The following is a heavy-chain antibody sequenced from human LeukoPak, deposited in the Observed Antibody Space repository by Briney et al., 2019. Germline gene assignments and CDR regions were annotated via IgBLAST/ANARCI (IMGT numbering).Heavy chain of an antibody. D-gene: IGHD5-18*01. Sequence: SETLSLTCTVSGGSISGYYWSWIRQLPGKGLEWIGYIYYSGSTSYNPSLKSRVTISVDTSKNQFSLRLSSVTAADTAVYYCARADSSGYILTYWSQGTLVTVSP. CDR1: GGSISGYY. CDR2: IYYSGST. J-gene: IGHJ4*02. V-gene: IGHV4-59*01. CDR3: ARADSSGYILTY.